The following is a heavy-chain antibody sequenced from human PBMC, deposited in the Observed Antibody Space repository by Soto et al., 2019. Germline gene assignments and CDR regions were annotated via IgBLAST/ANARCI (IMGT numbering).Heavy chain of an antibody. V-gene: IGHV4-61*01. D-gene: IGHD3-22*01. CDR3: ARFHDSRGYYWFDP. J-gene: IGHJ5*02. Sequence: QVQLQESGPGLVKPSETLSLTCTVSGGSVSSGSYYWSWIRQHPGKGLEWIGYIYYSGSTNYNPSLKSRVTISVYTSKNQCSLKLSSVTGADTAVYDCARFHDSRGYYWFDPGGQGTLVTVSS. CDR2: IYYSGST. CDR1: GGSVSSGSYY.